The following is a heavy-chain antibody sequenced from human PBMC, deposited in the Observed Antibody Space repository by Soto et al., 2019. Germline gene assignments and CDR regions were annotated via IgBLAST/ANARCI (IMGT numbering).Heavy chain of an antibody. V-gene: IGHV3-33*01. J-gene: IGHJ4*02. D-gene: IGHD3-10*02. Sequence: QVQLVESGGGVVQPGRSLRLSCAASGFTFSSYGMHWVRQAPGKGLEWVAVIWYDGSNKYYADSVKGRFTISTDNSKNTLYLQMNSLGAEDSAVYYCARGGSLGSGSYYTSLDYWGQGTLVTVSS. CDR3: ARGGSLGSGSYYTSLDY. CDR2: IWYDGSNK. CDR1: GFTFSSYG.